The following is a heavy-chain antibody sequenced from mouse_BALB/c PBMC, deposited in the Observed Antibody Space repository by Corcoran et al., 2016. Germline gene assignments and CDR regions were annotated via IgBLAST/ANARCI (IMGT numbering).Heavy chain of an antibody. CDR1: GYTFTTAG. J-gene: IGHJ4*01. CDR2: INTHSGVP. CDR3: AIRNYDYLYAMDY. Sequence: QIQLVQSGPELKKPGETVRISCKASGYTFTTAGMQWVQKMPGKGLKWIGWINTHSGVPKYAEDFKGRFAFSLETSASTAYLQISNLKNEDTATYFCAIRNYDYLYAMDYWGQGTSVTVSS. D-gene: IGHD2-4*01. V-gene: IGHV9-4*02.